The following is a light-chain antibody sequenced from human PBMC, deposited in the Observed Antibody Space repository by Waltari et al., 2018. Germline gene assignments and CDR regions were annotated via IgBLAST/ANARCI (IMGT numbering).Light chain of an antibody. CDR2: GAS. Sequence: EIVLTQSPGTLSLSPGERATLSCRASQSVSSSYLAWYQQKPGQATRLLIYGASSRATGIPDRFSGSGSGTDFTLTISRLEPEDFAVYYCQHYDTSPPTYTFGQGTKLEIK. J-gene: IGKJ2*01. CDR1: QSVSSSY. V-gene: IGKV3-20*01. CDR3: QHYDTSPPTYT.